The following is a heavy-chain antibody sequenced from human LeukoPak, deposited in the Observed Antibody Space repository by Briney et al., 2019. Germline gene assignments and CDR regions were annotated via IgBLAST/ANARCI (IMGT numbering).Heavy chain of an antibody. Sequence: GGSLRLSCAASGFTFSSYSMNWVRQAPGKGLEWVSSISSSSSYIYYADSVKGRFTISSDNAKNSLYLQMNSLRAEDTAVYYCAREEQQLVDAFDIWGQGTMVTVSS. CDR1: GFTFSSYS. V-gene: IGHV3-21*01. CDR3: AREEQQLVDAFDI. D-gene: IGHD6-13*01. CDR2: ISSSSSYI. J-gene: IGHJ3*02.